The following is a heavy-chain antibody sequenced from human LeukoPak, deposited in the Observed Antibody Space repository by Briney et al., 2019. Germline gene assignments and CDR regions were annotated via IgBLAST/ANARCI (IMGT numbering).Heavy chain of an antibody. J-gene: IGHJ6*03. CDR3: ASPPVPQAAAITPGYFYYYMDV. V-gene: IGHV1-69*06. Sequence: SVEISLNTSGGPFSSYAISLVPPGPGEGPEWMGRIIPIFGTANCAQKFQGRVMITADKSSTTVYMELSSLRSEDTAVYYCASPPVPQAAAITPGYFYYYMDVWGKGTTVTVSS. CDR1: GGPFSSYA. D-gene: IGHD6-13*01. CDR2: IIPIFGTA.